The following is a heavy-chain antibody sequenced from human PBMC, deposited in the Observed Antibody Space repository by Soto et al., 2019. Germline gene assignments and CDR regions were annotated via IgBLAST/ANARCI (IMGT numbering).Heavy chain of an antibody. CDR2: IVVGSGNT. J-gene: IGHJ5*01. D-gene: IGHD6-13*01. CDR3: AAHPGGGYSSHVGGVWFDS. V-gene: IGHV1-58*01. CDR1: GFTFTSSA. Sequence: QMQLVQSGPEVKKPGTSVKVSCKASGFTFTSSAVQWVRQARGQRLEWIGWIVVGSGNTNYAQKFQERVTITRDMSTNTAYREMSSMRSKDTAVYYCAAHPGGGYSSHVGGVWFDSWGQGTLVTVSS.